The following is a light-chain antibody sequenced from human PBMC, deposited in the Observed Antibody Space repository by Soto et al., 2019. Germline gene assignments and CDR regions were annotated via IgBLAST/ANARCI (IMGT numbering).Light chain of an antibody. CDR2: DVS. V-gene: IGLV2-11*01. J-gene: IGLJ1*01. CDR1: SSDVGGYNY. CDR3: CSYAGSYTRV. Sequence: QSALTQPRSVSGSPGQSVTISCTGTSSDVGGYNYVSWYQQHPGKAPKLMIYDVSKRPSGVTDRFSGSKSGNTASLTISGLQAEDEADYYCCSYAGSYTRVFGPGTKLTVL.